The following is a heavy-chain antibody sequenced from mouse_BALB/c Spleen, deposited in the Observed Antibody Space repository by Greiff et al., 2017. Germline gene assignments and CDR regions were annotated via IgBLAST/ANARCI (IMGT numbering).Heavy chain of an antibody. V-gene: IGHV14-1*02. CDR1: GFNIKDYY. D-gene: IGHD2-4*01. Sequence: VQLQQSGAELVRPGALVKLSCKASGFNIKDYYMHWVKQRPEQGLEWIGWIDPENGNTIYDPKFQGKASITAVTSSNTAYLQLSSLTSEDTAVYYCARYDYDDYWGQGTTLTVSS. CDR3: ARYDYDDY. CDR2: IDPENGNT. J-gene: IGHJ2*01.